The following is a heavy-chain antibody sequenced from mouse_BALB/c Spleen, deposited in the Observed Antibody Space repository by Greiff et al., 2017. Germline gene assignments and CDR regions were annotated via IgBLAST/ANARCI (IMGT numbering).Heavy chain of an antibody. Sequence: VMLVESGPGLVAPSQSLSITCTVSGFSLTSFGVHWVRQPPGKGLEWLGVIWGGGSTNYNSAPMSRLSISKDNSKSQVFLKMNSLQTDDTALYYCARERGDGYYGGYAMDYWGQGTSVTVSS. CDR2: IWGGGST. J-gene: IGHJ4*01. D-gene: IGHD2-3*01. CDR1: GFSLTSFG. V-gene: IGHV2-9*02. CDR3: ARERGDGYYGGYAMDY.